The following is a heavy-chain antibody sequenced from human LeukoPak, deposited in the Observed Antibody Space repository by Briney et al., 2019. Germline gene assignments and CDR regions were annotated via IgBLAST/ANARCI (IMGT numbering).Heavy chain of an antibody. Sequence: SETLSLTCAVYGGSFGGYYWSWIRQPPGKGLEWIGEINHSGSTNYNPSLKSRVTISVDTSKNQFSLKLSSVTAADTAVYYCARSTYSSSWYQGPRYYYYGMDVWGQGTTVTVSS. CDR1: GGSFGGYY. CDR3: ARSTYSSSWYQGPRYYYYGMDV. V-gene: IGHV4-34*01. D-gene: IGHD6-13*01. J-gene: IGHJ6*02. CDR2: INHSGST.